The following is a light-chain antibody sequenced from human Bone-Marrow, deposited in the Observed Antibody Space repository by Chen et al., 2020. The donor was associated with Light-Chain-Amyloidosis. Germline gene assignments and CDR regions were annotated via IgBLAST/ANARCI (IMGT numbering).Light chain of an antibody. CDR2: RDT. J-gene: IGLJ2*01. CDR3: QSADSSGTYEVI. Sequence: SYELTQPPSVSVSPGQTARITCSGDDLPTKYAHWYQQKPGRAPVLVIHRDTERPSGISERFSGSSSGTTATVTISGVQAEDEADYHCQSADSSGTYEVIFGGGTKLTVL. CDR1: DLPTKY. V-gene: IGLV3-25*03.